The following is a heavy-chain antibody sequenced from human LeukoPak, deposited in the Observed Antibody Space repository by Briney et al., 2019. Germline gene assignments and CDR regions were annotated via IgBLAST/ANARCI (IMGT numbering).Heavy chain of an antibody. CDR1: GYTFTSYY. CDR2: INPSGGST. Sequence: ASVKVSCKASGYTFTSYYMHWVRQAPGQGLEWMGIINPSGGSTSYAQKFQGRVTITRNTSISTAYMELSSLRSEDTAVYYCARSSGSYPGGDYWGQGTLVTVSS. V-gene: IGHV1-46*01. CDR3: ARSSGSYPGGDY. J-gene: IGHJ4*02. D-gene: IGHD1-26*01.